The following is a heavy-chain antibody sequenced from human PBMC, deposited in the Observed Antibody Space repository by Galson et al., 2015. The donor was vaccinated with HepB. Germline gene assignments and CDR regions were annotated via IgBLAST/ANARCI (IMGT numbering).Heavy chain of an antibody. CDR1: GFTVSSNY. D-gene: IGHD6-13*01. J-gene: IGHJ4*02. V-gene: IGHV3-66*01. CDR2: IYSGGST. Sequence: SLRLSCAASGFTVSSNYMSWVRQAPGKGLEWVSVIYSGGSTYYADTVKGRFTISRDNSKNTLYLQMNSLRAEDTAVYYCARTGAERIAADDFDCWGQGTLVTVSS. CDR3: ARTGAERIAADDFDC.